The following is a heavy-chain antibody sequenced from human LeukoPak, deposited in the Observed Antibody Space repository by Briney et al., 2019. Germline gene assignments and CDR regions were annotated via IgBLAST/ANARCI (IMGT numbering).Heavy chain of an antibody. V-gene: IGHV4-59*08. D-gene: IGHD3-3*01. Sequence: SETLSLTCTVSGGSISSYYWSWIRQPPGKGLEWIGYIYYSGSTNYNPSLKSRVTISADTSKNQFSLKLSSVTAADTAVYYCARHHPPLYYDFWSGYYAFDYWGQGTLVTVSS. J-gene: IGHJ4*02. CDR1: GGSISSYY. CDR2: IYYSGST. CDR3: ARHHPPLYYDFWSGYYAFDY.